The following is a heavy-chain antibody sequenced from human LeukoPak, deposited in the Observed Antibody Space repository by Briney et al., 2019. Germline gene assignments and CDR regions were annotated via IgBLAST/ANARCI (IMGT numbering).Heavy chain of an antibody. CDR3: ARSGGGMDDY. D-gene: IGHD3-16*01. CDR1: GLTFSSYR. CDR2: ISSSGNYI. V-gene: IGHV3-21*01. J-gene: IGHJ4*02. Sequence: GGSLRLSCAASGLTFSSYRMNWVRQAPGKGLGWVSSISSSGNYIYYADSVKGRFTISRDNAKNSLYLQMNSLRAEDTAVYYCARSGGGMDDYWGQGTLVTVSS.